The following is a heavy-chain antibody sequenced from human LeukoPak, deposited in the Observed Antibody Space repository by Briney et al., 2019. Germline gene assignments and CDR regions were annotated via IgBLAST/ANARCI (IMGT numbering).Heavy chain of an antibody. CDR3: AKSNGYGLIDI. D-gene: IGHD3-10*01. Sequence: SGTLSLTCVVSGGSISTNNWWNWIRQPPGKGLEWIGEIYHSGSTNYNASLKSRVTISVDKTKNQLSLKLTSVTAADTAVYYCAKSNGYGLIDIWGQGTMVTVSS. CDR1: GGSISTNNW. J-gene: IGHJ3*02. V-gene: IGHV4-4*02. CDR2: IYHSGST.